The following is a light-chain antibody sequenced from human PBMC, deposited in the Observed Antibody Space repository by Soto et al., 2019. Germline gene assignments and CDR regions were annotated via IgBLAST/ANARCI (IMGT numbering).Light chain of an antibody. CDR3: QQSYSAPRT. Sequence: DLQMTQSPSSLSASVGDRVTITCRASQNINNYLNWYQQKPGQAPKLLIYAASSLPSGVPSRFSGSGSGTDFTLTIISLQPEDFATYYCQQSYSAPRTFGQGTKVEIK. CDR1: QNINNY. CDR2: AAS. J-gene: IGKJ1*01. V-gene: IGKV1-39*01.